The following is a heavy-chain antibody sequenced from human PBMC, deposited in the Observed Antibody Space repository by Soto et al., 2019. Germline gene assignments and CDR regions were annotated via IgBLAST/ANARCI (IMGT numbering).Heavy chain of an antibody. V-gene: IGHV1-24*01. CDR2: FDPEDGET. CDR3: ATDRTPTYYDILTGYYPQFDY. Sequence: ASVKVSCKVSGYTLTELSMHWVRQAPGKGLEWMGGFDPEDGETIYAQKFQGRVTMTEDTSTDTAYMELSSLRSEDTAVYYCATDRTPTYYDILTGYYPQFDYWGQGTLVTVSS. CDR1: GYTLTELS. J-gene: IGHJ4*02. D-gene: IGHD3-9*01.